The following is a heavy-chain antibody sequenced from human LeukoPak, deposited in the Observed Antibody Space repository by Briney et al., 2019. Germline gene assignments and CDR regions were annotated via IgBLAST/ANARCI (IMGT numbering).Heavy chain of an antibody. D-gene: IGHD5-18*01. CDR2: ISTYNGDT. J-gene: IGHJ4*02. V-gene: IGHV1-18*01. CDR1: GYTFTTYG. Sequence: GASVKVSCTASGYTFTTYGISWLRQAPGQGLEWMGWISTYNGDTNYAQKFQGRVTLTTDTSTSTIYMELRSLGSDDTAVYYCARRGSVDTPMSNWEWWHWGQGTLVTVSS. CDR3: ARRGSVDTPMSNWEWWH.